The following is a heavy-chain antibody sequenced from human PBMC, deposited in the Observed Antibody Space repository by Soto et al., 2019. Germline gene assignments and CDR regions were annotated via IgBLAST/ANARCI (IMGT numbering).Heavy chain of an antibody. Sequence: GESLKISCKGSGYSFTSYWIGWVRQMPGKGLEWMGIIYPGDSDTRYSPSFQGQVTISADKSISTAYLQWSSLKASDTAMYYCARPLNDFWSGYATDDAFDIWGQGTMVTVSS. CDR2: IYPGDSDT. CDR3: ARPLNDFWSGYATDDAFDI. D-gene: IGHD3-3*01. V-gene: IGHV5-51*01. CDR1: GYSFTSYW. J-gene: IGHJ3*02.